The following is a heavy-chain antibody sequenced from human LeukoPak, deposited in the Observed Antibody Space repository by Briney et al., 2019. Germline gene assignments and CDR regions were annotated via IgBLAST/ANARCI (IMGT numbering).Heavy chain of an antibody. J-gene: IGHJ4*02. Sequence: GGSLRLSCAASGFTFSTYAMNWVRQAPGKGLEWVSAISGSGGSASYTDSVKGRFAISRDNSKNTLYLQMNSLRAEDTAMYYCARGLGFCTSTTCLLPFDSWGRETRVPVS. V-gene: IGHV3-23*01. CDR3: ARGLGFCTSTTCLLPFDS. CDR2: ISGSGGSA. CDR1: GFTFSTYA. D-gene: IGHD2-2*01.